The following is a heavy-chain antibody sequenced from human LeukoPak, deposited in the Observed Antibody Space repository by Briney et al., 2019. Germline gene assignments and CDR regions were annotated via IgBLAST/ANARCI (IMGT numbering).Heavy chain of an antibody. Sequence: SETLSLTCTVSGGSLSCSGYYWGWVRQPPGKGLEWIGNVYFSGSTFYNPSLQSRVTMSIDASQSQFALKLRSVTAADTAVYYCARQGGGNYAPLDSWGQGALVTVSS. CDR1: GGSLSCSGYY. CDR3: ARQGGGNYAPLDS. V-gene: IGHV4-39*01. J-gene: IGHJ4*02. CDR2: VYFSGST. D-gene: IGHD1-26*01.